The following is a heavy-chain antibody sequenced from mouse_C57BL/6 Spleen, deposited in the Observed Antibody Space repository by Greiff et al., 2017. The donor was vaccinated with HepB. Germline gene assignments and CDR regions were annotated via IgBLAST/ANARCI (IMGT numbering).Heavy chain of an antibody. CDR3: ARRWLLPSYAMDY. CDR2: ISSGSSTI. V-gene: IGHV5-17*01. CDR1: GFTFSDYG. Sequence: EVKLVESGGGLVKPGGSLKLSCAASGFTFSDYGMHWVRQAPEKGLEWVAYISSGSSTIYYADTVKGRFTISRDNAKNTLFLQMTSLRSEDTAMYYCARRWLLPSYAMDYWGQGTSVTVSS. D-gene: IGHD2-3*01. J-gene: IGHJ4*01.